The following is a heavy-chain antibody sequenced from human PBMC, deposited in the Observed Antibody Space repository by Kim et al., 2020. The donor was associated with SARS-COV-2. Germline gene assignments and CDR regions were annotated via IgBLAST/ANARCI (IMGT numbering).Heavy chain of an antibody. V-gene: IGHV4-31*03. CDR1: GGSISSGGYY. CDR2: IYYSGST. J-gene: IGHJ6*02. CDR3: ARAGRGNGSGRYRFYYYYGMDV. D-gene: IGHD3-10*01. Sequence: SETLSLTCTVSGGSISSGGYYWSWIRQHTGKGLEGIGYIYYSGSTYYNPTLKSRVTISVDTSKNQFSLKLSSVTAADTAVYYCARAGRGNGSGRYRFYYYYGMDVGGQGTTVTVSS.